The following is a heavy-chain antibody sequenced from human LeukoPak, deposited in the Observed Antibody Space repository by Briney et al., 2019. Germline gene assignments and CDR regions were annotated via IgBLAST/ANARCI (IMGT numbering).Heavy chain of an antibody. Sequence: EASVKVSCKASGYTFTNYYMHWVRQAPGQGLEWMGIINPSGGSTSYAQKFQGRVTMTRDTSTSTVYMYLSSLRSEDTAVYYCATLLTGYYFDYWGQGTLVTISS. CDR3: ATLLTGYYFDY. J-gene: IGHJ4*02. CDR2: INPSGGST. CDR1: GYTFTNYY. D-gene: IGHD1-20*01. V-gene: IGHV1-46*01.